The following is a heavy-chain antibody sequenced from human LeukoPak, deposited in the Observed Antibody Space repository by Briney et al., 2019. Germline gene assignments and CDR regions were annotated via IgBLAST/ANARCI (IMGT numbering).Heavy chain of an antibody. D-gene: IGHD2-21*02. CDR3: TSWGDTTAEYFQR. CDR2: INPDGRDT. CDR1: GFTFNRCW. J-gene: IGHJ1*01. V-gene: IGHV3-7*01. Sequence: GGSLRLSCVVSGFTFNRCWMNWVRQAPGKGLEWVAHINPDGRDTYYVDSVKGRFTISRDNAQNSMYLQMNGLRVGDTAVYYCTSWGDTTAEYFQRWGQGTLVTVSS.